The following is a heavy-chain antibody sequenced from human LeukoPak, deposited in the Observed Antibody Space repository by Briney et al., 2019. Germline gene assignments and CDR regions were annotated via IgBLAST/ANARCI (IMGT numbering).Heavy chain of an antibody. J-gene: IGHJ4*02. CDR2: IIPIFGTA. V-gene: IGHV1-69*13. D-gene: IGHD6-13*01. Sequence: SVKVSCKASGGTFSSYAISWVRQAPGQGLEWMGGIIPIFGTANYAQKFPGRVTITADESTSTAYMELSSLRSEDTAVYYCARERHSSSSGYYFDYWGQGTLVTVSS. CDR3: ARERHSSSSGYYFDY. CDR1: GGTFSSYA.